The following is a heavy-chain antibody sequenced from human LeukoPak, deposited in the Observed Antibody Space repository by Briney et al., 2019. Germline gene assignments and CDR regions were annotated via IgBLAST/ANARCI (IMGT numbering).Heavy chain of an antibody. Sequence: GGSLRLSCAASGFTFGSYSMNWIRQAPGKGLEWISKITIQNTTTYYADSVKGRFTISRDNAKNSLYLQMNSLRAEDTAVYYCARLRTIFGGVIETCDWFDSWGQGTLVTVSS. V-gene: IGHV3-48*01. CDR1: GFTFGSYS. CDR2: ITIQNTTT. CDR3: ARLRTIFGGVIETCDWFDS. J-gene: IGHJ5*01. D-gene: IGHD3-3*01.